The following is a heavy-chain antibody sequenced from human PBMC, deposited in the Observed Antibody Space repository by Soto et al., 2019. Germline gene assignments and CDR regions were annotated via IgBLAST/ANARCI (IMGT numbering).Heavy chain of an antibody. CDR3: ARGSLGYCSGGSCYSDYFDY. CDR1: GGSISSGGYY. Sequence: PSETLSLTCTVSGGSISSGGYYWSWIRQHPGKGLEWIGYIYYSGSTYYNPSLKSRVTISVDTSKNQFSLKLSSVTAADTAVYYCARGSLGYCSGGSCYSDYFDYWGQGTLVTVSS. V-gene: IGHV4-31*03. CDR2: IYYSGST. D-gene: IGHD2-15*01. J-gene: IGHJ4*02.